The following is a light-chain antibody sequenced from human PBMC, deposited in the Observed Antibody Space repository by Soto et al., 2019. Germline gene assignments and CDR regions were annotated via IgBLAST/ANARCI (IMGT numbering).Light chain of an antibody. J-gene: IGLJ3*02. CDR2: EVS. Sequence: QSALTQPASLSGSPGQSITISCTGTSSDVGGYNYLAWYQQHPGKAPKVMIYEVSNRHSGVSNRFAGSKSGNTASLTISGLQAEDEADYFCSSYTTSGTPVFGGGTKGTVL. V-gene: IGLV2-14*01. CDR3: SSYTTSGTPV. CDR1: SSDVGGYNY.